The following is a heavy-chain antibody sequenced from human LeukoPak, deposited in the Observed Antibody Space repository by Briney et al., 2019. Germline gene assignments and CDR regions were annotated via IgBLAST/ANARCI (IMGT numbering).Heavy chain of an antibody. Sequence: PSETLSLTCTVSGGSISSSSYYWGWIRQPPGKGLEWIGSIYYSGSTYYNPSLKSRVTISVDTSKNQFSLKLSSVTAADTAVYYCATSSGYWAGIDYWGQGTLVTVSS. D-gene: IGHD3-22*01. J-gene: IGHJ4*02. CDR2: IYYSGST. CDR3: ATSSGYWAGIDY. CDR1: GGSISSSSYY. V-gene: IGHV4-39*07.